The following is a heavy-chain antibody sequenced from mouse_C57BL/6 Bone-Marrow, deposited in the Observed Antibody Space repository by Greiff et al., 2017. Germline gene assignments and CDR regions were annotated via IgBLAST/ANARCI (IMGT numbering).Heavy chain of an antibody. Sequence: QVQLQQPGAELVRPGSSVKLSCKASGYTFTSYWMHWVKQRPIQGLEWIGNIDPSDSEPHYNQKFKDKATLTVDTSSSTAYMQLSSLTSEDSAVYYCARGAMDYWGQGTSVTVSS. J-gene: IGHJ4*01. CDR1: GYTFTSYW. V-gene: IGHV1-52*01. CDR3: ARGAMDY. CDR2: IDPSDSEP.